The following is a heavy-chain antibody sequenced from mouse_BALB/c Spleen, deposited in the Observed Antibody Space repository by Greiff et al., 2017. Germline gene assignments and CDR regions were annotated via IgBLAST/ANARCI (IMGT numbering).Heavy chain of an antibody. J-gene: IGHJ3*01. V-gene: IGHV5-17*02. Sequence: EVKVEESGGGLVQPGGSRKLSCAASGFTFSSFGMHWVRQAPEKGLEWVAYISSGSSTIYYADTVKGRFTISRDNPKNTLFLQMTSLRSEDTAMYYCARSLTTAKGFAYWGQGTLVTVSA. CDR1: GFTFSSFG. D-gene: IGHD1-2*01. CDR3: ARSLTTAKGFAY. CDR2: ISSGSSTI.